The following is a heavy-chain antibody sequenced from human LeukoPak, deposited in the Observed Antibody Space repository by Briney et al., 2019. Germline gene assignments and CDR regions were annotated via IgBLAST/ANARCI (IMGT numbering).Heavy chain of an antibody. J-gene: IGHJ6*03. D-gene: IGHD3-22*01. V-gene: IGHV4-34*01. Sequence: PSETLSLTCAVYGGSFSGYYWSWTRQPPGKGLEWIGEINHSGSTNYNPSLKSRVTISVDTSKNQFSLKLSSVTAADTAVYYCARNRGRYDSSGYLRYYYYYYMDVWGKGTTVTVSS. CDR3: ARNRGRYDSSGYLRYYYYYYMDV. CDR1: GGSFSGYY. CDR2: INHSGST.